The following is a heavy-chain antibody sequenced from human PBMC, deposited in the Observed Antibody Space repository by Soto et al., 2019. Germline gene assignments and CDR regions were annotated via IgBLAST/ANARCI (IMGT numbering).Heavy chain of an antibody. D-gene: IGHD1-1*01. Sequence: EVQLVESGGGLVKPGGSLRLSCAASGFTFSTYNMNWVRQAAGKGLECVSSINTSSTYTYYADSVEGRFTISRDDAQNSLYLQMSSVRAEDTAVYYCARHHADDGWHDIRTLDYWGQGTLVTVSS. CDR2: INTSSTYT. CDR3: ARHHADDGWHDIRTLDY. J-gene: IGHJ4*02. CDR1: GFTFSTYN. V-gene: IGHV3-21*01.